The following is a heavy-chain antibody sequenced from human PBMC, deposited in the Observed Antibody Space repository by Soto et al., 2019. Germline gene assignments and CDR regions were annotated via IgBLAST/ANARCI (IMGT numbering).Heavy chain of an antibody. Sequence: GGPLRHSCVGFEFTFSSHAMSRVRQAPGKGLEWVSAISGSGDNTYYGDSVKGRFTISRDNSKNTLYLQMNSLRAEDTAVYYCAKVKGGWIYCSGGSCYSGAFDIWGQGTMVTVSS. CDR3: AKVKGGWIYCSGGSCYSGAFDI. J-gene: IGHJ3*02. V-gene: IGHV3-23*01. D-gene: IGHD2-15*01. CDR2: ISGSGDNT. CDR1: EFTFSSHA.